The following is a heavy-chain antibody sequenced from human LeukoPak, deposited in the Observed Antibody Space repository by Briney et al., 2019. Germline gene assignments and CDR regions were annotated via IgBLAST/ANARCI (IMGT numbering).Heavy chain of an antibody. J-gene: IGHJ4*02. D-gene: IGHD6-13*01. CDR1: GFNFMVHG. CDR2: ISNTGSTI. Sequence: GGPLRLSCATSGFNFMVHGFNWVRQAPGKELEWISYISNTGSTIYYADSVQGRFTISRDDGKTSVYLQMNSLRVEDTAVYYCARDSALRIWGQGTLVTVSS. CDR3: ARDSALRI. V-gene: IGHV3-48*01.